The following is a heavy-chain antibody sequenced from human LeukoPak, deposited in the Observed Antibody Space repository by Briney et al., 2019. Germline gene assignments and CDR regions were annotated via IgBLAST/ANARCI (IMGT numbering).Heavy chain of an antibody. Sequence: ASVKVSCKASGYTFTGYYMHWVRQAPGQGLEWMGWINPNSGGTNYAQKFQGRVAMTRDTSISTAYMELSRLRSDDTAVYYCARDRVLAAWGLNWFDPWGQGTLVTVSS. J-gene: IGHJ5*02. V-gene: IGHV1-2*02. CDR3: ARDRVLAAWGLNWFDP. CDR2: INPNSGGT. CDR1: GYTFTGYY. D-gene: IGHD3-16*01.